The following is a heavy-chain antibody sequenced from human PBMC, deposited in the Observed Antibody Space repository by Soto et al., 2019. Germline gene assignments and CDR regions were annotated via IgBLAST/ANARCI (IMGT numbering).Heavy chain of an antibody. CDR2: ISGNNGDT. CDR1: GYTFTKHG. V-gene: IGHV1-18*01. D-gene: IGHD3-3*01. Sequence: QVQLVQSGAEVKRPGASVKVSCTASGYTFTKHGITWVRQAPGQGLEWVGWISGNNGDTNDAQKFQGRVTITADTATSTGYMELRSPRSDDAGVYYCARDPRRMSNDFFAWFVSWGQGTLVTVSS. J-gene: IGHJ5*01. CDR3: ARDPRRMSNDFFAWFVS.